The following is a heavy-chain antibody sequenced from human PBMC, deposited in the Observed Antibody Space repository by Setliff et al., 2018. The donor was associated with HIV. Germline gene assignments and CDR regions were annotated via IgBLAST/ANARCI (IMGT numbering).Heavy chain of an antibody. V-gene: IGHV3-7*01. CDR3: ARDRSPRGDGPSYDFAWALDR. J-gene: IGHJ3*01. D-gene: IGHD2-21*01. CDR2: IKDDESEK. CDR1: GFMFSDYW. Sequence: GESLKISCAGSGFMFSDYWLHWVRQAPGKGLEWVADIKDDESEKYYVDSVRGRFTISRDNARNSLFLQMNNLRADDTAVYYCARDRSPRGDGPSYDFAWALDRWGQGTMVTVSS.